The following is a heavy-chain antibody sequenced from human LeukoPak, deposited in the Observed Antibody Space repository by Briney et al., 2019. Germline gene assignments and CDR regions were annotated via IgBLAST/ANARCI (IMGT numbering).Heavy chain of an antibody. J-gene: IGHJ4*02. CDR2: IIPILGIA. CDR1: GGTFSSYA. V-gene: IGHV1-69*04. D-gene: IGHD3-22*01. Sequence: SVKVSCKASGGTFSSYAISWVRQAPGQGLEWMGRIIPILGIANYAQKFQGRVTITVDKSTSTAYMELSSLRSEDTAVYYCASPDGVYDSSGSMAAWGQGTLVTVSS. CDR3: ASPDGVYDSSGSMAA.